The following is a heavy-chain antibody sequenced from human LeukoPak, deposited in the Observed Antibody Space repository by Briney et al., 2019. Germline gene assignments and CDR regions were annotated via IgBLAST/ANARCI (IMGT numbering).Heavy chain of an antibody. Sequence: GGSLRLSCAASGFTFSSYEMNWVRQAPGKGLEWVSYISSSGSTIYYADSVKGRFTISRDNAKNSLYLQMSSLRAEDTAVYYCARGGSRGMDVWGQGTTVTVSS. J-gene: IGHJ6*02. V-gene: IGHV3-48*03. CDR3: ARGGSRGMDV. CDR2: ISSSGSTI. D-gene: IGHD1-26*01. CDR1: GFTFSSYE.